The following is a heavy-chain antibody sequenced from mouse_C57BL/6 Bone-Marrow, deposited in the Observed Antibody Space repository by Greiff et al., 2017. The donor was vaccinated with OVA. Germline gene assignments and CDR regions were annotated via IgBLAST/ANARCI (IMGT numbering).Heavy chain of an antibody. J-gene: IGHJ2*01. V-gene: IGHV5-4*03. CDR2: ISDGGSYT. Sequence: EVKVVESGGGLVKPGGSLKLSCAASGFTFSSYAMSWVRQTPEKRLEWVATISDGGSYTYYPDNVKGRFTISRDNAKNNLYLQMSHLKSEDTAMYYCARGETGYYFDYWGRGTTLTVSS. CDR1: GFTFSSYA. CDR3: ARGETGYYFDY.